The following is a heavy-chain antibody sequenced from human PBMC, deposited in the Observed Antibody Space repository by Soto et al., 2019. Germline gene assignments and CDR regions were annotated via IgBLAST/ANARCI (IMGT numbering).Heavy chain of an antibody. D-gene: IGHD2-21*02. Sequence: QVQLVQSGAAVKKPGSSVKISCKASGCTYSSNTINWVRQTAGQGLEWMGGISPRFGTANYAEKFRGRVMITADRSTTTEYMWMRSLRSEDTAVDYGVSKAACGGDRCAFDSWGQGTLGTVSS. V-gene: IGHV1-69*06. J-gene: IGHJ4*02. CDR1: GCTYSSNT. CDR2: ISPRFGTA. CDR3: VSKAACGGDRCAFDS.